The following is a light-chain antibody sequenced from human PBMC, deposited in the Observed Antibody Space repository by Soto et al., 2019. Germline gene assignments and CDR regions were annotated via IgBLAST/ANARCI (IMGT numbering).Light chain of an antibody. CDR3: QSYDSSLSGVV. CDR2: GNI. Sequence: QPVLTQPPSVSGAPGQRVTISCTGSSSNIGSGYEVHWYQQLPGIAPKLLIYGNIYRPSGVPDRFSGSKSDTSVSLAITGLQAEDEADYHCQSYDSSLSGVVFGGGTKLTVL. V-gene: IGLV1-40*01. CDR1: SSNIGSGYE. J-gene: IGLJ2*01.